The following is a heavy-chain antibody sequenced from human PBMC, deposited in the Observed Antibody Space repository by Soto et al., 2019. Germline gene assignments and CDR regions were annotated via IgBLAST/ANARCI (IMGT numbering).Heavy chain of an antibody. CDR1: GGTFSSYA. CDR3: ARGTVTGSEYNYYYYGMDV. CDR2: IIPLFGTT. Sequence: SVKVSYKASGGTFSSYAIDWVRQAPGQGLEWMGGIIPLFGTTNYAQKLQGRVKLTADESTRTAYMELSTLTSEDTAVYYCARGTVTGSEYNYYYYGMDVWGQGTTVTVSS. V-gene: IGHV1-69*13. J-gene: IGHJ6*02. D-gene: IGHD1-1*01.